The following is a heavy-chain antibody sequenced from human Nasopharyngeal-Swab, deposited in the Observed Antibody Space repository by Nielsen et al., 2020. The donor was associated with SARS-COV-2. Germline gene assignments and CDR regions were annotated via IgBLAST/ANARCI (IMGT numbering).Heavy chain of an antibody. CDR1: GFTFSSYA. D-gene: IGHD6-13*01. J-gene: IGHJ4*02. V-gene: IGHV3-23*01. CDR3: AKGDSAAGSSSDY. CDR2: ISGSGGST. Sequence: GESLKISCAASGFTFSSYAMSWVRQAPGKGLEWVSAISGSGGSTYYADSVKGRFTISRDNSKNTLYLQMNSLRAEDTAVYYCAKGDSAAGSSSDYWGQGTLVTVSS.